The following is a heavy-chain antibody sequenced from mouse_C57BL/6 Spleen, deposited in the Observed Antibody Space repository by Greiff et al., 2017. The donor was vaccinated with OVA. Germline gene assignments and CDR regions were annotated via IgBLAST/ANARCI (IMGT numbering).Heavy chain of an antibody. V-gene: IGHV1-15*01. J-gene: IGHJ4*01. CDR1: GYTFTDYE. CDR2: IDPETGGT. CDR3: TRGKGYAMDY. Sequence: VKLQQSGAELVRPGASVTLSCKASGYTFTDYEMHWVKQTPVHGLEWIGAIDPETGGTAYNQKFKGKAILTADKSSSTAYMELRSLTSEDSAVYYCTRGKGYAMDYWGQGTSVTVSS.